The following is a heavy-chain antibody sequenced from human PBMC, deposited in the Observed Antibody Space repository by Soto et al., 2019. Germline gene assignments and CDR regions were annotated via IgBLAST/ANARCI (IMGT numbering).Heavy chain of an antibody. CDR1: GFTFSSYA. CDR3: AKSMVRGVIITEGYYYYGMDV. Sequence: GSLRLSCAASGFTFSSYAMSWFRQAPGKGLEWVSAISGSGGSTYYADSVKGRFTISRDNSKNTLYLQMNSLRAEDTAVYYCAKSMVRGVIITEGYYYYGMDVWGQGTTVTVSS. D-gene: IGHD3-10*01. V-gene: IGHV3-23*01. CDR2: ISGSGGST. J-gene: IGHJ6*02.